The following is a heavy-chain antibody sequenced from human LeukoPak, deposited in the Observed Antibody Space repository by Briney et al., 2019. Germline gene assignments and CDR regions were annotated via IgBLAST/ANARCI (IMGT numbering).Heavy chain of an antibody. CDR2: IKPDGGEK. Sequence: GGSLRLSCAASGFRFSSYWMTWVRQAPGRGLEWVATIKPDGGEKYYVDSVKGRFTMSRDNAKNSLYLQVNSLRVEDTAVYYCARGEYFFDYWGQGTLVTVSS. CDR1: GFRFSSYW. CDR3: ARGEYFFDY. J-gene: IGHJ4*02. V-gene: IGHV3-7*04.